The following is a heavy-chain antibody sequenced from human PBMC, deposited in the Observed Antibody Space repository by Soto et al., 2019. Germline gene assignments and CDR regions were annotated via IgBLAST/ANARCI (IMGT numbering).Heavy chain of an antibody. CDR3: ARAPKYYGSGSYAGY. J-gene: IGHJ4*02. V-gene: IGHV3-21*01. Sequence: GGSLRLSCAASGFTFSSYSMNWVRQAPGKGLEWVSSISSSSSYIYYADSVKGRFTISRDNAKNSLYLQMNSLRAEDTAVYYCARAPKYYGSGSYAGYWGQGTLVTVSS. D-gene: IGHD3-10*01. CDR1: GFTFSSYS. CDR2: ISSSSSYI.